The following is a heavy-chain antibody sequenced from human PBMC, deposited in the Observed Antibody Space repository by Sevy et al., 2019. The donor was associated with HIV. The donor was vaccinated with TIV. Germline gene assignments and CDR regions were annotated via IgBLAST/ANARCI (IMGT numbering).Heavy chain of an antibody. V-gene: IGHV3-21*01. D-gene: IGHD1-1*01. CDR2: ISSSSSYI. CDR3: ASVNWTIGTFDY. J-gene: IGHJ4*02. CDR1: GFTFSSYS. Sequence: GGSLRLSCAASGFTFSSYSMNWVRQAPGKGLEWVSSISSSSSYIYYADSVKGRFTISRDNAKNSLYLQMNSLRAEDTAVYYCASVNWTIGTFDYWGQGTLVTVSS.